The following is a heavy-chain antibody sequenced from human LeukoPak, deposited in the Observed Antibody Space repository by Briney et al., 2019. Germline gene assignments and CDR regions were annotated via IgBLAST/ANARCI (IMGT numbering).Heavy chain of an antibody. V-gene: IGHV1-69*01. CDR2: IIPIFGTA. CDR3: ARGRDIVVVPAATTYYYYMDV. D-gene: IGHD2-2*01. J-gene: IGHJ6*03. CDR1: GGTVSSYA. Sequence: GSSVKVSCKASGGTVSSYAISWVRQAPGQGLEWMGGIIPIFGTANYAQKFQGRVTITADESTSTAYMELSSLRSEDTAVYYCARGRDIVVVPAATTYYYYMDVWGKGTTVTVSS.